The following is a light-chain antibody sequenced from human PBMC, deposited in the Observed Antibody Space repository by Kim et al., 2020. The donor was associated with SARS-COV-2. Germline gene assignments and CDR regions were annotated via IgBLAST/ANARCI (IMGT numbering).Light chain of an antibody. CDR2: AAS. J-gene: IGKJ5*01. Sequence: DVQMTQSPSYVSASVGDRVTLTCRASQGISSWLAWYQQQAGKAPKLLIYAASALQGGVPSRFSGSGSGREFTLTISSLQPEDSATYYCQQSNNFPITFGQGTRLEIK. V-gene: IGKV1-12*01. CDR1: QGISSW. CDR3: QQSNNFPIT.